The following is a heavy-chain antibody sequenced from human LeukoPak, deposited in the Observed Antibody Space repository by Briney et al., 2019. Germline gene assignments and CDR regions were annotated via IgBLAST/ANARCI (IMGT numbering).Heavy chain of an antibody. D-gene: IGHD3-22*01. Sequence: GGSLGLSCAASGFTFSSYGMHWVRQAPGKGLEWVAVIWYDGSNKYYADSVKGRFTISRDNSKNTLYLQMNSLRAEDTAVYYCARGNSSGYYYVYWGQGTLVTVSS. CDR2: IWYDGSNK. CDR1: GFTFSSYG. CDR3: ARGNSSGYYYVY. J-gene: IGHJ4*02. V-gene: IGHV3-33*01.